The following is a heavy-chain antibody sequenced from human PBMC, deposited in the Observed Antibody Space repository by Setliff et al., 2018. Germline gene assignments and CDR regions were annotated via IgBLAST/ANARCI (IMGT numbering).Heavy chain of an antibody. Sequence: PSETLSLTCAVSGGSVTSHYWSWIRQPPGKGLEWIGSIFYNGMAYYNPSLKSRVTISVDTSKNQFSLRLTSVTAADTAVYYCARGRLKSVSRSSGWYDYWGQGTLVTVSS. CDR2: IFYNGMA. CDR3: ARGRLKSVSRSSGWYDY. CDR1: GGSVTSHY. J-gene: IGHJ4*02. V-gene: IGHV4-59*04. D-gene: IGHD6-19*01.